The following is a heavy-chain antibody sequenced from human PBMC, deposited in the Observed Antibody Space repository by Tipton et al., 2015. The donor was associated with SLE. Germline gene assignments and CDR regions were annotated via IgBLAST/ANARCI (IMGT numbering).Heavy chain of an antibody. D-gene: IGHD4-23*01. Sequence: SLRLSCAASGFIFSSYTMNWVRQAPGKGLEWVSSISFSSSYMYYADSVKGRFTVARDNVKNSLYLQMNSLRAEDTAVYYCARNYGGDHWGQGTLVTVSS. J-gene: IGHJ4*02. V-gene: IGHV3-21*03. CDR3: ARNYGGDH. CDR1: GFIFSSYT. CDR2: ISFSSSYM.